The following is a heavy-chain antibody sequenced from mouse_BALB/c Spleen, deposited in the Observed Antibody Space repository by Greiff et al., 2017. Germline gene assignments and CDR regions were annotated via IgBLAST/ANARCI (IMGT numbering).Heavy chain of an antibody. J-gene: IGHJ1*01. Sequence: EVNVVESGGGLVKPGGSLKLSCAASGFTFSDYYMYWVRQTPEKRLEWVATISDGGSYTYYPDSVKGRFTISRDNAKNNLYLQMSSLKSEDTAMYYCARGWSYWYFDVWGAGTTVTVSS. CDR3: ARGWSYWYFDV. CDR1: GFTFSDYY. CDR2: ISDGGSYT. V-gene: IGHV5-4*02. D-gene: IGHD2-3*01.